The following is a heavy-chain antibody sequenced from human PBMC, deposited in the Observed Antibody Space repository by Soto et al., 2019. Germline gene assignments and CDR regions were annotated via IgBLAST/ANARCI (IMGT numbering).Heavy chain of an antibody. J-gene: IGHJ5*02. V-gene: IGHV1-2*04. CDR3: ARSSGWYVWFDP. Sequence: ASVKVSCKASGYTFTGYYMHWVRQAPGQGLEWMGWINPNSGGTNYAQKFQGWVTMTRDTSTSTAYTELSSLRSDDTAVYYCARSSGWYVWFDPWGQGTLVTVSS. CDR2: INPNSGGT. CDR1: GYTFTGYY. D-gene: IGHD6-13*01.